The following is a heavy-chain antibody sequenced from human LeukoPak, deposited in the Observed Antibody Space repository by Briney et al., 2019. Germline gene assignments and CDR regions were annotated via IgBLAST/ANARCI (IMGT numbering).Heavy chain of an antibody. CDR2: IYYSGST. CDR3: ARVMGQTVTTFYYYYYMDV. CDR1: GGSISSSSYY. J-gene: IGHJ6*03. D-gene: IGHD4-17*01. V-gene: IGHV4-39*01. Sequence: SETLSLTCTVSGGSISSSSYYWGWIRQPPGKGLEWIGSIYYSGSTYYNPSLKSRVTISVDTSKNQFSLKLSSVTAADTAVYYCARVMGQTVTTFYYYYYMDVWGKGTTVTVSS.